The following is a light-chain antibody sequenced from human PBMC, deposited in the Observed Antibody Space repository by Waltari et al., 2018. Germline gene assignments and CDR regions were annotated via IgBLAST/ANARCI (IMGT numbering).Light chain of an antibody. J-gene: IGKJ1*01. Sequence: EIVLTQSPDFQSVTPKEKVTITCRASQSIGSNLHWYQQKPGQSPRLLVKLASQSFSGVPSRFSGSGSGTDFTLTISSLEAEDAATYYCHQTGNLPETFGQGTKVEIK. CDR2: LAS. V-gene: IGKV6-21*01. CDR1: QSIGSN. CDR3: HQTGNLPET.